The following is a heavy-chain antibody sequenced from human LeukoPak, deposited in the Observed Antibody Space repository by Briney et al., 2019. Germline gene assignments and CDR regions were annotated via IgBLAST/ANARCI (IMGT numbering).Heavy chain of an antibody. V-gene: IGHV3-23*01. CDR1: GFAFSFYA. CDR2: INANSGAT. CDR3: AKPISGGLAVTADWFHP. Sequence: GGSLRLSCAASGFAFSFYAMSWLRQPPGKGLDWVSTINANSGATSYAASVRGRFTISRDNSKKTLYLQVNTLRADDTATYYCAKPISGGLAVTADWFHPWGQGTLVVVSS. D-gene: IGHD6-19*01. J-gene: IGHJ5*01.